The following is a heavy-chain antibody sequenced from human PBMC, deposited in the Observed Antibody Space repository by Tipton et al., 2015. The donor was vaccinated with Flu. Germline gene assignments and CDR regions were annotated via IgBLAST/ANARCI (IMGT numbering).Heavy chain of an antibody. J-gene: IGHJ4*02. CDR2: IYYSGST. CDR3: ARGLVVPAADY. D-gene: IGHD2-2*01. V-gene: IGHV4-39*07. CDR1: GGSISSSSYY. Sequence: TLSITCTVSGGSISSSSYYWGWIRQPPGKGLEWIGSIYYSGSTYYNPSLKSRVTISVDTSKNQFSLKLSSVTAADTAVYYCARGLVVPAADYWGQGTLVTVSS.